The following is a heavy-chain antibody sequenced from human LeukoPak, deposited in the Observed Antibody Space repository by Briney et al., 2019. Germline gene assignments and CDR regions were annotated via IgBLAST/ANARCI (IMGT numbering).Heavy chain of an antibody. CDR1: GFPLSSFA. V-gene: IGHV3-23*01. D-gene: IGHD4-17*01. CDR2: VRGSGNSA. Sequence: GRSLSLSCAVSGFPLSSFAMKWVRPAPGKGLEWVSAVRGSGNSAYYTDSVKGRLTICRDNSKNTLSLQINGLRDEDTAIYDCAKVRDYGDGFWETGFDYWGQGTLVTVSS. CDR3: AKVRDYGDGFWETGFDY. J-gene: IGHJ4*02.